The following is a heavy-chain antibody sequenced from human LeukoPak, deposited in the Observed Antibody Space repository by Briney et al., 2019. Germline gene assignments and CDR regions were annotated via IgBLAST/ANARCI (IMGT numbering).Heavy chain of an antibody. Sequence: GGSLRLSCTVSGFTVSSNSMRWVRQAPGKGLEWVSFIYSDNTHYSDSVKGRFTISRDNAKNSLYLQMNSLRAEDTAIYYCARGEVRGRYFDWLSGAAFYWGQGTLVTVSS. J-gene: IGHJ4*02. D-gene: IGHD3-9*01. CDR1: GFTVSSNS. CDR2: IYSDNT. V-gene: IGHV3-53*01. CDR3: ARGEVRGRYFDWLSGAAFY.